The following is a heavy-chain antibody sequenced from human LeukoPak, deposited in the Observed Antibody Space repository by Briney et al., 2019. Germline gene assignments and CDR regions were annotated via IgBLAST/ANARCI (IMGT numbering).Heavy chain of an antibody. D-gene: IGHD2-15*01. CDR3: ARVPPRKRCFGS. CDR1: GFTFSSYW. V-gene: IGHV3-7*03. Sequence: GGSLRLSCTASGFTFSSYWVSWVRQAPGRGLEWVANIKYDGSEKYYVDSVKGRFTISRDNAKNPLYLQMNSLRAEDTAVYYCARVPPRKRCFGSWGQGTLVTVSS. J-gene: IGHJ5*02. CDR2: IKYDGSEK.